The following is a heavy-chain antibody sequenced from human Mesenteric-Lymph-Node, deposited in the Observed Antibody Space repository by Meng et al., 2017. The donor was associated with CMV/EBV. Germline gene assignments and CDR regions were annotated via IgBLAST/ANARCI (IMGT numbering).Heavy chain of an antibody. CDR2: IYSGGST. J-gene: IGHJ3*02. CDR3: ARSLAGTTGAFDI. V-gene: IGHV3-66*01. D-gene: IGHD1-1*01. CDR1: GFTVSSNY. Sequence: AASGFTVSSNYMSWVRQAPGKGLEWVSVIYSGGSTYYADSVKGRFTIFRDNSKNTLYLQMNSPRAEDTAVYYCARSLAGTTGAFDIWGQGTMVTVSS.